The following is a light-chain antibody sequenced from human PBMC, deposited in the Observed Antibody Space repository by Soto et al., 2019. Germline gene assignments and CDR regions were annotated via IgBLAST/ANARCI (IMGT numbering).Light chain of an antibody. CDR1: QSVSNNY. V-gene: IGKV3D-20*02. CDR3: QQRGNWPPT. CDR2: GAS. Sequence: EIVLTQSPGTLSLSPGERATLSCRASQSVSNNYLAWYQQKPGQAPRLLIYGASNRATGIPDRFSGSGSGTDFTLTISGLEPEDFAVYYCQQRGNWPPTFGQGTKVDI. J-gene: IGKJ1*01.